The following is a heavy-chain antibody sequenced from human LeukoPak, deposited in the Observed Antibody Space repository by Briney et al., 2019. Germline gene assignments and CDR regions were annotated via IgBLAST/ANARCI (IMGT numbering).Heavy chain of an antibody. CDR3: AREAHYYDFWSGYFLASSDYMDV. Sequence: PSETLSLTCTVSGGSISSHYWSWIRQPPGEGLEWIGYIYYSGSTNYNPSLKSRVTISVDTSKNQFSLKLSSVTAADTAVYYCAREAHYYDFWSGYFLASSDYMDVWGKGTTVTVSS. CDR2: IYYSGST. CDR1: GGSISSHY. J-gene: IGHJ6*03. D-gene: IGHD3-3*01. V-gene: IGHV4-59*11.